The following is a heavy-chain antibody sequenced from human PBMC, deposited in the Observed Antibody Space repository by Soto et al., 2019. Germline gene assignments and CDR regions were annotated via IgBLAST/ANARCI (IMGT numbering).Heavy chain of an antibody. CDR3: ASRDPGTSVDY. CDR1: GGSITSNNW. D-gene: IGHD1-7*01. Sequence: SDTLSLTCAVSGGSITSNNWWTWVRQPPGQGLEWIGEIYRTGSTNYNPSLKSRVTISLDKSENQFSLKVTSLTAADTAVYYCASRDPGTSVDYWGQGTLVTVSS. J-gene: IGHJ4*02. CDR2: IYRTGST. V-gene: IGHV4-4*02.